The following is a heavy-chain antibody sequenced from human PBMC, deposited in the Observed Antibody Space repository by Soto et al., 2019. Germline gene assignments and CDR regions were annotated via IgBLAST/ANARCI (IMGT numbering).Heavy chain of an antibody. J-gene: IGHJ4*02. D-gene: IGHD3-22*01. V-gene: IGHV4-30-4*01. Sequence: PSETLSLTCTVSGGSISSGDYYWSWIRQPPGKGLEWIGCIYYSGSTYYNPSLKSRVTISVDTSKNQFSLKLSSVTAADTAVYYCARVGTYYYDSSGYPFDYWGQGTLVTVSS. CDR2: IYYSGST. CDR1: GGSISSGDYY. CDR3: ARVGTYYYDSSGYPFDY.